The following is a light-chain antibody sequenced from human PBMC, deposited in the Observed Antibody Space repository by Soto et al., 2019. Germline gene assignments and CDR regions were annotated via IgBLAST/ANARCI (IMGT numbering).Light chain of an antibody. CDR3: AVWDNSLNGVA. J-gene: IGLJ2*01. Sequence: QSVLTQTPSAPGTPGQSVTISCSGSNSNMGRNYVYWYQQVPGTAPKLLMYRNDVRPSGVPDRFTGSKSGTSASLAISGLRSEDEADYYCAVWDNSLNGVAFGGGTKLTVL. V-gene: IGLV1-47*01. CDR2: RND. CDR1: NSNMGRNY.